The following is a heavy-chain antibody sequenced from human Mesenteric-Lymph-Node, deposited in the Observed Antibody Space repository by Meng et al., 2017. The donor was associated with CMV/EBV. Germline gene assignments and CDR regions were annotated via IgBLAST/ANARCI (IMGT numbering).Heavy chain of an antibody. CDR2: IYWDDDK. D-gene: IGHD3-10*01. Sequence: FSLSTSGVGGGWIRQPPGKALEWLALIYWDDDKRYSPSLKSRLTITKDTSKNQVVLTMTNMDPVDTATYYCAHRRRYYGSGSLDWFDPWGQGTLVTVSS. CDR3: AHRRRYYGSGSLDWFDP. V-gene: IGHV2-5*02. CDR1: FSLSTSGVG. J-gene: IGHJ5*02.